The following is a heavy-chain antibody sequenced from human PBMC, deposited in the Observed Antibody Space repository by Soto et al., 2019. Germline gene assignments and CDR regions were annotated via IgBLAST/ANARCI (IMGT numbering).Heavy chain of an antibody. CDR2: IYYSGST. J-gene: IGHJ6*02. CDR1: GGSISSSSYY. V-gene: IGHV4-39*01. CDR3: ARQDSRRSGYYKDYYYGMDV. Sequence: PSETLSLTCTVSGGSISSSSYYWGWIRQPPGKGLEWIGSIYYSGSTYYNPSLKSRVTISVDTSKNQFSLKLSSVTAADTAVYYCARQDSRRSGYYKDYYYGMDVWGQGTTVTAP. D-gene: IGHD3-3*01.